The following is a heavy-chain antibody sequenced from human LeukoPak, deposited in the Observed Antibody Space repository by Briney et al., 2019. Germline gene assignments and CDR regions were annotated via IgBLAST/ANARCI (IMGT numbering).Heavy chain of an antibody. CDR3: ARAYYDFWSGYWVYNWFDP. J-gene: IGHJ5*02. CDR2: ISYDGSNK. CDR1: GFTFNSYA. D-gene: IGHD3-3*01. V-gene: IGHV3-30*01. Sequence: PGRSLRLSCAASGFTFNSYAMHWVRQAPGKGLEWVAVISYDGSNKYYADSVKGRFTISRDNSKNTLYLQMNSLRAEDTAVYYCARAYYDFWSGYWVYNWFDPWGQGTLVTVSS.